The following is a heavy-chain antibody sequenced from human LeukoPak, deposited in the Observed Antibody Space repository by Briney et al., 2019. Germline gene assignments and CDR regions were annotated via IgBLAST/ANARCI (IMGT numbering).Heavy chain of an antibody. J-gene: IGHJ4*02. CDR1: GGSISNYF. V-gene: IGHV4-4*09. CDR3: TRGFLRIDY. Sequence: PSETLSLTCTVSGGSISNYFWTWIRQPPGKGLEWIGYIYTSGNTNYNPSLESRVTMSVDTSKNQFSLRLNSVTAADTAVHYCTRGFLRIDYWGQGTLVTVSS. CDR2: IYTSGNT.